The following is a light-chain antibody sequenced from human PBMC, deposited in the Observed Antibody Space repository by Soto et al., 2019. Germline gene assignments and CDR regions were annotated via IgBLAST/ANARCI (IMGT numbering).Light chain of an antibody. CDR1: QGIGIY. CDR3: QQLHSYPIT. Sequence: DIQVTQSPSSLSASVGDRVTITCRASQGIGIYLAWYQQTPGKVPKHLIYGASKLQSGVPSRFSGSESGAVFTLTISSLQPEDFATYYCQQLHSYPITFGQGTRLEIK. V-gene: IGKV1-27*01. J-gene: IGKJ5*01. CDR2: GAS.